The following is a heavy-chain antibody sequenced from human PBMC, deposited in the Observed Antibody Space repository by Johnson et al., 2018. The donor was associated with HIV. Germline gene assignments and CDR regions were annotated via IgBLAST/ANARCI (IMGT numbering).Heavy chain of an antibody. CDR3: ARARDRSSSRDAFDI. CDR2: IYSGGST. Sequence: VQLVESGGGLVQPGGSLRLSCAASGFTVSSNYMSWVRQAPGKGLEWVSVIYSGGSTYYADSVKGRFTISSDNTKNTLYLQMNSLGAEDTAGYYCARARDRSSSRDAFDIWGQGTMVTVSS. CDR1: GFTVSSNY. V-gene: IGHV3-66*02. J-gene: IGHJ3*02. D-gene: IGHD6-13*01.